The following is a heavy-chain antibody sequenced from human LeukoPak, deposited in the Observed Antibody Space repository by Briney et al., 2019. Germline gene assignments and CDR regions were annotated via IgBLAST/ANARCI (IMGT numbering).Heavy chain of an antibody. D-gene: IGHD3-22*01. J-gene: IGHJ4*02. Sequence: ASVKVSCKASGYTFTSYYMHWVRQAPGQGLAWMGIINPSGGSTSYAQKFQGRVTMTRDTSTSTVYMELSSLRSEDTAVYYCARLSRHYYDSSGYYSYWGQGTLVTVSS. CDR1: GYTFTSYY. CDR2: INPSGGST. V-gene: IGHV1-46*01. CDR3: ARLSRHYYDSSGYYSY.